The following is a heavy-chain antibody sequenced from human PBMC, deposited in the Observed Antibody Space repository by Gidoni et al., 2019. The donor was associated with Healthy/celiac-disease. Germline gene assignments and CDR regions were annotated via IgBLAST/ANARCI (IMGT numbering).Heavy chain of an antibody. CDR2: IYPGDSDT. Sequence: EVQLVQSGAEVKKPGESLKISCKGSGYGFTSSWIGRVRQMPGKGLEWMGIIYPGDSDTRYSPSIQGQVTISADKSISTAYLQWSSLKASDTAMYYCARQYDVWSGYPRENWFDPWGQGTLVTVSS. D-gene: IGHD3-3*01. V-gene: IGHV5-51*01. CDR3: ARQYDVWSGYPRENWFDP. J-gene: IGHJ5*02. CDR1: GYGFTSSW.